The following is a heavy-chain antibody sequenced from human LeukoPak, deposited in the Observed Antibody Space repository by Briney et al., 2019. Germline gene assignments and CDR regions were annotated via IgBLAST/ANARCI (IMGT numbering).Heavy chain of an antibody. CDR1: GFTFSSYS. Sequence: GGSLRLSCAASGFTFSSYSMNRVRQAPGKGLEWVSSISSSSSYIYYADSVKGRFTISRDNAKNSLYLQMNSLRAEDTAVYYCARDIAVAGFDYWGQGTLVTVSS. V-gene: IGHV3-21*01. J-gene: IGHJ4*02. CDR3: ARDIAVAGFDY. D-gene: IGHD6-19*01. CDR2: ISSSSSYI.